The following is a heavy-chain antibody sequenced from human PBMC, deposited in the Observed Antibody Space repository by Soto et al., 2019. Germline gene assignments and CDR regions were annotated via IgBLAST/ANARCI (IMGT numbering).Heavy chain of an antibody. CDR1: GGTFSSYA. CDR2: IIPIFGTA. CDR3: ASGLTGGGWGYYLDY. V-gene: IGHV1-69*12. Sequence: QVQLVQSGAEVKKPGSSVKVSCKASGGTFSSYAIDWVRQAPGQGLEWMGGIIPIFGTADYAQKFQGRVTGTAAEATRQAYMELSSLRSEDTAVYYCASGLTGGGWGYYLDYWGKGTLVTVSS. J-gene: IGHJ4*02. D-gene: IGHD3-9*01.